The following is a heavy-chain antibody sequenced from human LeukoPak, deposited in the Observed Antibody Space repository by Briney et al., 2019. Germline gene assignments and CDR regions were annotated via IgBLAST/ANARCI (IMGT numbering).Heavy chain of an antibody. CDR1: GFTFSSYC. CDR2: ISSSSSYI. J-gene: IGHJ4*02. CDR3: ASLITYYDFWSGYY. D-gene: IGHD3-3*01. Sequence: PGGSLRLSCAASGFTFSSYCMNWVRQAPGKGLEWVSSISSSSSYIYYADSVKGRFTISRDNAKNSLYLQMNSLRAEDTAVYYCASLITYYDFWSGYYWGQGTLVTVSS. V-gene: IGHV3-21*01.